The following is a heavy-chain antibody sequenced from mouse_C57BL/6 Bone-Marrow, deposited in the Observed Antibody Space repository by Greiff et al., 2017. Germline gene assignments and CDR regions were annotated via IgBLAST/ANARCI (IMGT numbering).Heavy chain of an antibody. D-gene: IGHD1-1*01. CDR1: GYTFTEYT. CDR2: FYPGSGSI. Sequence: VQLQQSGAELVKPGASVKLSCKASGYTFTEYTIHWVKQRSGQGLEWIGWFYPGSGSIKYNEKFKDKATLTADKSSSTVYMELRRLSSEDSAVFFWARPDAGITTVGYFDYWGQGTTLTVSS. V-gene: IGHV1-62-2*01. J-gene: IGHJ2*01. CDR3: ARPDAGITTVGYFDY.